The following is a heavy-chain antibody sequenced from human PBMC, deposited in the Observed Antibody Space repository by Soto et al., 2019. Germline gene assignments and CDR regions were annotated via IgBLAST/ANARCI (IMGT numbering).Heavy chain of an antibody. CDR3: AKGWGPGGIVVDY. J-gene: IGHJ4*02. Sequence: QVQLQESGPGLVKPSETLSLTCTVSGGSTTYYYWSWFRQAPGKGLEWLGYIYYTGSTNYNPSLNGRLTMSVDSSKSQCAVNLTSVTAEDTAVYYCAKGWGPGGIVVDYGGQGALVIVSS. D-gene: IGHD3-22*01. V-gene: IGHV4-59*01. CDR1: GGSTTYYY. CDR2: IYYTGST.